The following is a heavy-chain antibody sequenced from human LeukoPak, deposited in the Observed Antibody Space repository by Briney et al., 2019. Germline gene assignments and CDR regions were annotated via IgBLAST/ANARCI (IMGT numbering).Heavy chain of an antibody. V-gene: IGHV4-39*01. CDR1: GGSISSSSYY. D-gene: IGHD5-12*01. J-gene: IGHJ4*02. CDR2: IYYSGST. CDR3: ARLDIVATIFDY. Sequence: SETLSLTCTVSGGSISSSSYYWGWIRQPPGKGLEWIGSIYYSGSTYYNPSLKSRVTISVDTSKNQFSLKLSSVTAADTAVYYCARLDIVATIFDYWGQGTLVPVSS.